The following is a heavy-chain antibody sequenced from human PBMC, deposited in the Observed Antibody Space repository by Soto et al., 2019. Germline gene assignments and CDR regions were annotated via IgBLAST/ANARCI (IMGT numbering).Heavy chain of an antibody. CDR3: VRLGRGYSYKYYGMDV. V-gene: IGHV4-34*01. Sequence: TPVTLSLTCAVYGGSFIGHYCIWLRHSPVERLEWLREINHSVSTNYNPSLKSRVTISGDTSKNQYSLKRSSVTAQDTAVYCCVRLGRGYSYKYYGMDVWGQGTTVTVSS. J-gene: IGHJ6*02. CDR2: INHSVST. CDR1: GGSFIGHY. D-gene: IGHD5-18*01.